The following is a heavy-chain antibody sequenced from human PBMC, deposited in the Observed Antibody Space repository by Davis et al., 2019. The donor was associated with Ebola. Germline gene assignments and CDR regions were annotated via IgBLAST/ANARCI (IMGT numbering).Heavy chain of an antibody. V-gene: IGHV3-9*01. J-gene: IGHJ4*02. CDR1: GFTIDDSA. CDR2: ISWNSVRS. CDR3: ARDLSWILFDY. D-gene: IGHD2-2*03. Sequence: SLKISCVASGFTIDDSAMHWVRLGPGKGLEWVSGISWNSVRSAYADSVKGRFTISRDNAKHALYLQMNSLRAEDTAVYYCARDLSWILFDYWGQGTLVTVS.